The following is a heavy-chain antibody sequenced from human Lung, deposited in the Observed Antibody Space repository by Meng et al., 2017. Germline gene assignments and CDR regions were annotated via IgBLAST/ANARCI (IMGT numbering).Heavy chain of an antibody. CDR1: GYTFTNYG. Sequence: QEQLVQSGSELKKCGASVKVSCKDSGYTFTNYGMNGVRQAPGQGLEWMGVINTNTGNPTYVPGFTGRFVFSLDTSVSTAYLQINSLKAEDTAVYYCTSGGYLDYWGQGTLVTVSS. CDR3: TSGGYLDY. V-gene: IGHV7-4-1*02. CDR2: INTNTGNP. D-gene: IGHD3-10*01. J-gene: IGHJ4*02.